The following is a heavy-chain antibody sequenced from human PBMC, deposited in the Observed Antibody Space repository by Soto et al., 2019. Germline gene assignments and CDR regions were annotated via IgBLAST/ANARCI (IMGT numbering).Heavy chain of an antibody. D-gene: IGHD3-3*01. CDR2: ISAYNGNT. Sequence: GASVKVSCKASGYTFTSYGISWVRQAPGQGLEWMGWISAYNGNTNYAQKLQGRVTMTTDTSTSTAYMELRSLRSDDTAVYYCARDMGNDFWSGLPPHFDYWGQGTLVTVSS. CDR1: GYTFTSYG. CDR3: ARDMGNDFWSGLPPHFDY. V-gene: IGHV1-18*01. J-gene: IGHJ4*02.